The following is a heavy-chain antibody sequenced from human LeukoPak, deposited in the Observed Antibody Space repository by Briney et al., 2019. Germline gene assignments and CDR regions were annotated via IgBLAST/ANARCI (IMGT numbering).Heavy chain of an antibody. CDR1: GGTFSSYA. J-gene: IGHJ4*02. CDR2: IIPIFGTA. V-gene: IGHV1-69*05. CDR3: ASNPVEMARSGLFFDY. D-gene: IGHD5-24*01. Sequence: ASVKVSCKASGGTFSSYAISWVRQAPGQGLEWLGGIIPIFGTANYAQKFPGRVTITTDESTSTAYMDLSSLRSEDTAVYYCASNPVEMARSGLFFDYWGQGTLVTVSS.